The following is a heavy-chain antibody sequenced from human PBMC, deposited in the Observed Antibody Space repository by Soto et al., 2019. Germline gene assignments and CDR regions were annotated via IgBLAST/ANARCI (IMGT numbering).Heavy chain of an antibody. Sequence: SVKVSCKASGGTFSSYAISWVRQAPGQGLEWMGGIIPIFGTANYAQKFQGRVTITADESTSTAYMELSSLRSEDTAVYYCARGGTIFGVVIDSLVGYYYGMDVWGQGTTVTVSS. CDR2: IIPIFGTA. CDR1: GGTFSSYA. J-gene: IGHJ6*02. V-gene: IGHV1-69*13. CDR3: ARGGTIFGVVIDSLVGYYYGMDV. D-gene: IGHD3-3*01.